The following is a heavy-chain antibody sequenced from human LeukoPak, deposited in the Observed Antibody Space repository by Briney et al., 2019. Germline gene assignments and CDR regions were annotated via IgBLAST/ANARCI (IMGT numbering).Heavy chain of an antibody. CDR3: ARTPWGTVWYYFDY. J-gene: IGHJ4*02. Sequence: GGSLRLSCAASGFTFSSYEMNWVRQAPGKGLEWVAVISYDGSNKYYADSVKGRFTISRDNSKNTLYLQMNSLRAEDTAVYYCARTPWGTVWYYFDYWGQGTLVTVSS. CDR1: GFTFSSYE. CDR2: ISYDGSNK. V-gene: IGHV3-30*03. D-gene: IGHD3-16*01.